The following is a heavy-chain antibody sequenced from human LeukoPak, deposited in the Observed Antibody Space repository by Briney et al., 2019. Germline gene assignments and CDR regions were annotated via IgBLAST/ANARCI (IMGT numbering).Heavy chain of an antibody. CDR1: GGTFSSYA. V-gene: IGHV1-69*06. J-gene: IGHJ5*02. CDR3: ARDRIAVAGTGNWFDP. CDR2: IIPIFGTA. Sequence: GASVKVSCKASGGTFSSYAISWVRQAPGQGLEWMGGIIPIFGTANYAQKFQGRVTITADKSTSTAYMELSSLRSEDTAVYYCARDRIAVAGTGNWFDPWGQGTLVTVSS. D-gene: IGHD6-19*01.